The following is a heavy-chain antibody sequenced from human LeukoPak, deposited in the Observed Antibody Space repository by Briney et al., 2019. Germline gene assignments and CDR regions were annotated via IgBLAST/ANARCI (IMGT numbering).Heavy chain of an antibody. CDR2: INHSGST. D-gene: IGHD2-2*01. V-gene: IGHV4-34*01. Sequence: PSETLSLTCAVYGGSFSGYYWSWIRQPPGKGLEWIGEINHSGSTNYNPSLKSRVTISVDTSKNQFSLKLSSVSAADTAVYYCARGSPKLGCCSSTSCSVFDYWGQGTLVTVSS. CDR3: ARGSPKLGCCSSTSCSVFDY. CDR1: GGSFSGYY. J-gene: IGHJ4*02.